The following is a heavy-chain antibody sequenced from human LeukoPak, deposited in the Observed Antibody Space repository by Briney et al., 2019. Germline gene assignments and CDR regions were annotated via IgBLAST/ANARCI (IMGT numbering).Heavy chain of an antibody. CDR1: EFTFKNAW. J-gene: IGHJ4*02. CDR2: IRSKTDGGTT. V-gene: IGHV3-15*01. Sequence: TGGSLRLSCAASEFTFKNAWMNWVRQAPGKGLEWVGRIRSKTDGGTTDYAAPVRGRFTISRDDSKNMLYLQMNSLKTEDTAVYYCSTGLIPTTGYYWGQGTLVAVSS. D-gene: IGHD1-1*01. CDR3: STGLIPTTGYY.